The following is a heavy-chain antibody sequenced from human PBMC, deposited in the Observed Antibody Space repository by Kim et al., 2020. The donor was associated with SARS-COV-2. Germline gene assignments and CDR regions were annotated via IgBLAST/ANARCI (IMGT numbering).Heavy chain of an antibody. CDR3: TTDSVIWVGATQN. V-gene: IGHV3-15*01. Sequence: GGSLRLSCAASGFTFSNAWMSWVRQAPGKGLEWVGRIKSKTDGGTTDYAAPVKGRFTISRDDSKNTLYLQMNSLKTEDTAVYYCTTDSVIWVGATQNWGQGTLVTVSS. CDR2: IKSKTDGGTT. D-gene: IGHD1-26*01. CDR1: GFTFSNAW. J-gene: IGHJ4*02.